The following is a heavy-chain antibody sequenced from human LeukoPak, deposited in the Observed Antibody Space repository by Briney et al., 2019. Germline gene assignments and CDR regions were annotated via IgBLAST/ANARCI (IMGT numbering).Heavy chain of an antibody. CDR3: ARVPRGVGSNWFDP. Sequence: ASVKVSCXASGYTFTSYGISWVRQAPGQGLEWMGWISAYNGNTNYAQKLQGRVTMTTDTSTSTAYMELRSLRSDDTAVYYCARVPRGVGSNWFDPWGQGTLVTVSS. V-gene: IGHV1-18*01. D-gene: IGHD3-10*01. CDR1: GYTFTSYG. CDR2: ISAYNGNT. J-gene: IGHJ5*02.